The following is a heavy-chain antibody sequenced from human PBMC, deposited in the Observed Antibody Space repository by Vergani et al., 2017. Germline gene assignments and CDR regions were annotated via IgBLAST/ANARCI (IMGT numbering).Heavy chain of an antibody. J-gene: IGHJ3*02. CDR1: GGTFSSYA. V-gene: IGHV1-69*13. CDR2: IIPIFGTA. Sequence: QVQLVQSGAEVKKPGSSVKVSCKASGGTFSSYAISWVRQAPGQGLEWMGRIIPIFGTANYAQKFQGRVTITADECPSTAYMELSSLRSEDTAVYYCARQANDHDDGDHARSAFDIWGQGKIVTGSS. D-gene: IGHD4-17*01. CDR3: ARQANDHDDGDHARSAFDI.